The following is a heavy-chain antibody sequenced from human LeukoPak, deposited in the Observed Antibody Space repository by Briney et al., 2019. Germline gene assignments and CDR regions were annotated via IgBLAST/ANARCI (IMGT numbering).Heavy chain of an antibody. CDR1: GGTFSSSA. CDR3: AKDQGLTAPPPYGLDV. CDR2: IIPVLNIT. Sequence: SVKVSCKTSGGTFSSSAITWVRQAPGQGLEWMGRIIPVLNITTYAQKFQGRVTITADTSTSTVYMELSSLRSEEAAVYYCAKDQGLTAPPPYGLDVWGQGTTVIVTS. V-gene: IGHV1-69*04. J-gene: IGHJ6*02. D-gene: IGHD5-18*01.